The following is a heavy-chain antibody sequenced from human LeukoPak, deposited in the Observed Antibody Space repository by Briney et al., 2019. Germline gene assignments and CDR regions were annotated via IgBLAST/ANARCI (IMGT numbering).Heavy chain of an antibody. Sequence: PGGSLRLSCAASGFTVSSNYMSWVRQAPGKGLEWVAVIYSGGSTYYADSVKGRFTISRDNSKHTLYLQMNSLRAEDTAVYYCARGPLAVAGNDYWGQGPLVTVSS. CDR1: GFTVSSNY. V-gene: IGHV3-66*01. CDR2: IYSGGST. J-gene: IGHJ4*02. CDR3: ARGPLAVAGNDY. D-gene: IGHD6-19*01.